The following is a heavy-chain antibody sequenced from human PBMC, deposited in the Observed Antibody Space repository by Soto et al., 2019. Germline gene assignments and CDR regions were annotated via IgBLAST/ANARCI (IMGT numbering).Heavy chain of an antibody. D-gene: IGHD3-22*01. Sequence: QVQLVQSGAEVKKPGASVKVSCKASGYTFTSYYMHWVRQAPGQGLEWMGIINPSGGSTRYAQKFQGRVTMTRDTSPSTVYMDLSSLRSEDTAVYYCARGLIYDSSGYYFDYWGQGTLVTVSS. CDR2: INPSGGST. CDR3: ARGLIYDSSGYYFDY. CDR1: GYTFTSYY. J-gene: IGHJ4*02. V-gene: IGHV1-46*01.